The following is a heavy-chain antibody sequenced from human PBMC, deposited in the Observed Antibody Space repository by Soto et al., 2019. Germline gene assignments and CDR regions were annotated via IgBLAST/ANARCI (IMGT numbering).Heavy chain of an antibody. V-gene: IGHV4-59*01. Sequence: SETLSLTCTVSGFSISSYYWSWIRQPPGKGLEWIGYIYYSGSTNYNPSLKSRVTISVDTSKNQFSLKLSSVTAADTAVYYCARGFTTITFDYWGQGTLVTVSS. CDR3: ARGFTTITFDY. CDR2: IYYSGST. CDR1: GFSISSYY. D-gene: IGHD5-12*01. J-gene: IGHJ4*02.